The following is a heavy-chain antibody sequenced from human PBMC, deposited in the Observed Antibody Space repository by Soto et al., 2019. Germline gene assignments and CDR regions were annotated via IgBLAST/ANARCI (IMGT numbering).Heavy chain of an antibody. V-gene: IGHV1-69*12. Sequence: QVQLVQSGAEVKKPGSSVKVSCKASGGTFSSYAISWVRQAPGQGLEWMGGIIPIFGTANYAQKFQGRVTITADESTSTAYMELSSLRSEDTAMYYCAREIYDIVVVTGGGWFDPWGQGTLVTVSS. CDR1: GGTFSSYA. J-gene: IGHJ5*02. D-gene: IGHD2-21*02. CDR3: AREIYDIVVVTGGGWFDP. CDR2: IIPIFGTA.